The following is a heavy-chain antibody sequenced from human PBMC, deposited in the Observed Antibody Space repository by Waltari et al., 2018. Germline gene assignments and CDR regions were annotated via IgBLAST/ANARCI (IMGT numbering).Heavy chain of an antibody. CDR3: ARSGFHGSGTPFDP. V-gene: IGHV4-34*02. CDR1: GGSFSGYL. D-gene: IGHD3-10*01. Sequence: QVQLQQWGAGLLKPSQTLSLTCAVEGGSFSGYLWNWVRQPPGKGLEWIGGIDYSGSTNDTPSLNRRVTLSIDTSRKRFSLNLKSMTAADTAIYYCARSGFHGSGTPFDPWGRGTLVTVSS. J-gene: IGHJ5*02. CDR2: IDYSGST.